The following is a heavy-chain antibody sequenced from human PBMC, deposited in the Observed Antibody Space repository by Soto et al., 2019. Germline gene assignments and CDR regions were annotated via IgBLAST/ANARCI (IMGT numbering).Heavy chain of an antibody. CDR2: ISGSGGST. CDR1: GFTFSSYA. J-gene: IGHJ6*02. D-gene: IGHD3-3*01. Sequence: GGSLRLSCAASGFTFSSYAMSWVRQAPGKGLEWVSAISGSGGSTYYADSVKGRFTISRDNSKNTLYLQMNSLRAEDTAVEYCANEAGIWSAYYTYCYYGMGVSGQGTTSTVSS. CDR3: ANEAGIWSAYYTYCYYGMGV. V-gene: IGHV3-23*01.